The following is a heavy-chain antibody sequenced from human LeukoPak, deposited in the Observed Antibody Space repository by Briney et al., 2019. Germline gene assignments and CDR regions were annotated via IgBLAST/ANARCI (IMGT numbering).Heavy chain of an antibody. V-gene: IGHV1-18*01. Sequence: ASVTVSFKASGYRFTIYSISWVRQAPGQGLEWVGWISSYNGKTNNVKNVQGRVTMTTDTSTSTAYIELRSLRSDDTAIYYCARNYDSSKDGNDYWGQGTLVTVSS. D-gene: IGHD3-22*01. CDR3: ARNYDSSKDGNDY. CDR1: GYRFTIYS. CDR2: ISSYNGKT. J-gene: IGHJ4*02.